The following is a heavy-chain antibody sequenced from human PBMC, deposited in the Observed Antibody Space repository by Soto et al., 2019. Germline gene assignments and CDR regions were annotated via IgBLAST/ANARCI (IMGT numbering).Heavy chain of an antibody. CDR1: GYTFTSYG. CDR3: ARDPTVGRLSNWFDP. D-gene: IGHD4-4*01. Sequence: ASVKVSCKASGYTFTSYGISWVRQAPGQGLEWMGWISAYNGNTNYAQKLQGRVTMTTDTSTSTAYMELRSLRSDDTAVYYCARDPTVGRLSNWFDPWGQGTLVTVSS. J-gene: IGHJ5*02. CDR2: ISAYNGNT. V-gene: IGHV1-18*01.